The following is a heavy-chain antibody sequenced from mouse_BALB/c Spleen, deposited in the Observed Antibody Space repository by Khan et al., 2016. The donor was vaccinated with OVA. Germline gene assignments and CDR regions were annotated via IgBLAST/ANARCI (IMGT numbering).Heavy chain of an antibody. Sequence: QVQLKESGAELVKAGASVKMSCKASGYTFTSYWMHWVKQRLGQGLEWFAETNPTNGRTYYNEKFKSKATLTVDKSSSTAYMLLSGPTFEDYAVYYCARIKKIVATYFGYWGQGTTLTVSS. CDR2: TNPTNGRT. D-gene: IGHD1-1*01. CDR1: GYTFTSYW. J-gene: IGHJ2*01. V-gene: IGHV1S81*02. CDR3: ARIKKIVATYFGY.